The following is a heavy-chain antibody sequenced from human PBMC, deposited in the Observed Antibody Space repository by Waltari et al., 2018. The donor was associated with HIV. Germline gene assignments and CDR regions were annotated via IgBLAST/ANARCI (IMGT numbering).Heavy chain of an antibody. CDR2: VWSDGGEI. CDR1: GFTFANFG. D-gene: IGHD6-6*01. J-gene: IGHJ4*02. CDR3: ARGYSSSRWIPLYH. Sequence: QVQLVESGGGAVQPGTSLTLSCAVSGFTFANFGIHWVGQSPGKGWEWLAVVWSDGGEISYADSVKGRFTISKDSSQKTLYLHLTSLRAEDTALYYCARGYSSSRWIPLYHWGRGTLVTVSS. V-gene: IGHV3-33*01.